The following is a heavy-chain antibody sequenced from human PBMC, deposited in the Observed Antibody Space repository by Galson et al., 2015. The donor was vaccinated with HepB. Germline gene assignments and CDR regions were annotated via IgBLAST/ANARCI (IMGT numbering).Heavy chain of an antibody. V-gene: IGHV3-53*04. CDR1: GFTVSSNY. Sequence: SLRLSCAASGFTVSSNYMSWVRQAPGKGLEWVSVIYSGGSTYYADSVKGRFTISRHNSKNTLYLQMNSLRAEDTAVYYCARDSGYSSGGSDYWGQGTLVTVSS. CDR2: IYSGGST. CDR3: ARDSGYSSGGSDY. D-gene: IGHD6-19*01. J-gene: IGHJ4*02.